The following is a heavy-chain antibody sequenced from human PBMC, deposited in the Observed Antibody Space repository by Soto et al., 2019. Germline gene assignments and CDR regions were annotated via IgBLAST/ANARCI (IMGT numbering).Heavy chain of an antibody. CDR2: IYYSGST. J-gene: IGHJ4*02. Sequence: PSETLSLTCTVSGGSISSSSYYWGWIRQPPGKGLEWIGSIYYSGSTYYNPSLKSRVTISVDTSKNQFSLKLSSVTAADTAVYYYARRPVAGPARYWGQGTLVTVSS. CDR1: GGSISSSSYY. CDR3: ARRPVAGPARY. V-gene: IGHV4-39*01. D-gene: IGHD6-19*01.